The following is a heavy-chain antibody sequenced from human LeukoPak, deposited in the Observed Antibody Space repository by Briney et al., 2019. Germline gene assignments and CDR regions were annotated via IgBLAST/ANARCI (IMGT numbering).Heavy chain of an antibody. V-gene: IGHV4-59*01. Sequence: PSETLSHTCTVSGGSISSYYWSWVRQPPGKGLEWIGYIYYSGSTNYNPSLKSRVTISVDTSKNQFSLKLSSVTAADTAVYYCARGPRWFDPWGQGTLVTVSS. CDR3: ARGPRWFDP. CDR2: IYYSGST. J-gene: IGHJ5*02. CDR1: GGSISSYY.